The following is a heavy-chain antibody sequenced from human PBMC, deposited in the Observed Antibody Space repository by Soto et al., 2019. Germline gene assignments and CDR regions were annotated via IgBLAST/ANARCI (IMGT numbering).Heavy chain of an antibody. J-gene: IGHJ4*02. Sequence: SETLSLTCTVSGGSTSSDNYWSWIRQPPGKGLEWIGHIYYSGNTDYNPSLKSRLAISIDTSKNQFSLKLSSVTAADTAAYFCAREGGESSDGLYYFDSWGQGSLVTVSS. CDR1: GGSTSSDNY. CDR3: AREGGESSDGLYYFDS. V-gene: IGHV4-30-4*01. CDR2: IYYSGNT. D-gene: IGHD3-16*01.